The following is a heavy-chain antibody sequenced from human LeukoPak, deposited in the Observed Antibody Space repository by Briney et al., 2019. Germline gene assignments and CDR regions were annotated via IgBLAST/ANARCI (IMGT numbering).Heavy chain of an antibody. V-gene: IGHV3-7*04. CDR1: RFTFGSYW. J-gene: IGHJ4*02. CDR3: ARGAYSSSWLNFDY. D-gene: IGHD6-13*01. CDR2: IKQDGSEK. Sequence: GGSLRLSCAASRFTFGSYWMSWVRQAPGKGLEWVANIKQDGSEKYYVDSVKGRFTISRDNAKNSLYLQMNSLRAEDTAVYYCARGAYSSSWLNFDYWGQGTLVTVSS.